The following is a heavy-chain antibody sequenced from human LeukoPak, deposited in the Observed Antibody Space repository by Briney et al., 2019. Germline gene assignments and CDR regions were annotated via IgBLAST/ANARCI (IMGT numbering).Heavy chain of an antibody. CDR3: ARVLGGMVRGVLRDAFDI. CDR2: IYYSGST. D-gene: IGHD3-10*01. J-gene: IGHJ3*02. CDR1: GGSISSGGYY. Sequence: PSETLSLTCTVSGGSISSGGYYWSWIRQHPGKGLEWIGYIYYSGSTYYNPSLKSRVTISVDTSKNQFSLKLSSVTAADTAVYYCARVLGGMVRGVLRDAFDIWAKGQWSPSLQ. V-gene: IGHV4-31*03.